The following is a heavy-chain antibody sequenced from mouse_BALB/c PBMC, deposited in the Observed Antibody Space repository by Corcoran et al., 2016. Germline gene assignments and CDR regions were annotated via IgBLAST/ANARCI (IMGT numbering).Heavy chain of an antibody. D-gene: IGHD1-2*01. Sequence: QIQLVQSGPELKKPGETVKISCKASGYTFTNYGMNWVKQAPGKGLKWMGWINTYTGEPTYADDFKGRFVFSLETSASTAYLQINNLKNEDTATYFCARRTTAWYFDVWGAGTTVTVSS. CDR3: ARRTTAWYFDV. V-gene: IGHV9-3-1*01. J-gene: IGHJ1*01. CDR2: INTYTGEP. CDR1: GYTFTNYG.